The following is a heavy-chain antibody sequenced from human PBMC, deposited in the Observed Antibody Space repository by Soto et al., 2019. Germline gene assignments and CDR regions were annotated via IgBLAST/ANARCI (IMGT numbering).Heavy chain of an antibody. J-gene: IGHJ4*02. CDR3: ARVAPEYSSTPRRFDF. CDR1: GFTFGIYA. D-gene: IGHD6-13*01. CDR2: VSGSGGSI. V-gene: IGHV3-23*01. Sequence: GGSLRLSCAASGFTFGIYAMSWVRQAPGKGLEWVSSVSGSGGSIYYAHSVKGRFTISRDKTKNTLDLQMNSLRAEDTAVYHCARVAPEYSSTPRRFDFWGQGTLVTVSS.